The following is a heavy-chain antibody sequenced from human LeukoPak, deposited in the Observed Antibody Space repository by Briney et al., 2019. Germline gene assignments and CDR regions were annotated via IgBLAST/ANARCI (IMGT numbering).Heavy chain of an antibody. CDR3: AHSFLSGGYCSSTSCLDAFDI. Sequence: SGPTLVNPTQTLTLTCTFSGFSLSTSGVGVGWIRQPPGKALEWLALIYWNDDKRYSPSLKTRLTITKDTSKNQVVLTVTNMDPVDTATYYCAHSFLSGGYCSSTSCLDAFDIWGQGTMVTVSS. V-gene: IGHV2-5*01. CDR2: IYWNDDK. D-gene: IGHD2-2*01. J-gene: IGHJ3*02. CDR1: GFSLSTSGVG.